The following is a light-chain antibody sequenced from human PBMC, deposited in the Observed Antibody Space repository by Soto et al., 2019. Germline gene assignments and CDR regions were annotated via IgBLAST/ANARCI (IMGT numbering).Light chain of an antibody. CDR3: QQANSFPYT. CDR2: ATS. Sequence: DIQMTQSPSSVSASVGDRVTITCRASQGISSWLARYQQKPGKAPKLLIYATSSLQSGVPSGFSGSGSGTDFTLTISSLQPEDFSTYYCQQANSFPYTCGQGTKLEIK. J-gene: IGKJ2*01. V-gene: IGKV1-12*02. CDR1: QGISSW.